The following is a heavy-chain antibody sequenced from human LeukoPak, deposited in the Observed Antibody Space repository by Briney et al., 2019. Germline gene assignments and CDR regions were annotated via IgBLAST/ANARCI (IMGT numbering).Heavy chain of an antibody. V-gene: IGHV1-2*02. J-gene: IGHJ1*01. CDR1: GYTFIAYY. CDR2: INPNSGAT. D-gene: IGHD2-2*03. CDR3: ARDGYCRGSSCPFQH. Sequence: ASVKVSCKASGYTFIAYYMFWVRQAPGQGLEWMGWINPNSGATGHAQKFQGRVTMTRDTSISTSYMEVTGLRSDDTAVYFCARDGYCRGSSCPFQHWGQSTMVTVSS.